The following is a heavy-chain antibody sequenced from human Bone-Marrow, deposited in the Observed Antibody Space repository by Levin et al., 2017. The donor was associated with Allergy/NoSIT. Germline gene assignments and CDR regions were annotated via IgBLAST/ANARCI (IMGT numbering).Heavy chain of an antibody. CDR3: ARVRTVSALDF. CDR2: IYYSGST. V-gene: IGHV4-59*11. J-gene: IGHJ2*01. CDR1: GTSINSHY. D-gene: IGHD4-17*01. Sequence: RPSETLSLTCSVSGTSINSHYWTWIRQPPGKGLEWLGYIYYSGSTNYNPALNNRVTISIDVSKNEFSLRLRSLVAADTAVYYCARVRTVSALDFWGRGTHVTVSA.